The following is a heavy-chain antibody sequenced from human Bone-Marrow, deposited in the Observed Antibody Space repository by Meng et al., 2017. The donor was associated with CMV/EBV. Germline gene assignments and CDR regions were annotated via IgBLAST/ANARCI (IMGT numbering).Heavy chain of an antibody. J-gene: IGHJ4*02. V-gene: IGHV3-11*04. CDR3: ARALGYCSSTSCYTFAY. D-gene: IGHD2-2*02. CDR2: ISSSGSTI. Sequence: GGSLRLSCAASGFTFSDYYMSWIRQAPGKGLEWVSYISSSGSTIYYADSVKGRFTISRDNAKNSLYLQMNSLRAEDTAVYYCARALGYCSSTSCYTFAYWGQGQLVTVSS. CDR1: GFTFSDYY.